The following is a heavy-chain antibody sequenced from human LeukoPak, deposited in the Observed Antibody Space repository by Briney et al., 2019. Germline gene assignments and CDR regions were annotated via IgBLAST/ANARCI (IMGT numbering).Heavy chain of an antibody. D-gene: IGHD2-21*01. CDR1: GGSFSAYY. V-gene: IGHV4-34*01. J-gene: IGHJ3*02. Sequence: PSETLSLSCAVYGGSFSAYYWSWIRQPRGKGLEWIGEINHSGSTNYNPSLKSRVNISVDTSKNQFSLKLSSVTAADTAVYYCARVSRLWWARDIWGQGTMVTVSS. CDR2: INHSGST. CDR3: ARVSRLWWARDI.